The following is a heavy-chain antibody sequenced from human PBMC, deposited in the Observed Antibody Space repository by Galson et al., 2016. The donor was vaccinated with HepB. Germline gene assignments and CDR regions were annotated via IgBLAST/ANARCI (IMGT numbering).Heavy chain of an antibody. CDR1: GDTFTTFG. CDR3: ARTRHYDSSGYFPDF. J-gene: IGHJ4*02. Sequence: SVKVSCKASGDTFTTFGLTWARQAPGQGLEWMGWISAYNGNTKYAQEFQGRVTMTTDTSTSTAYMELRSLRSDDTAVYYCARTRHYDSSGYFPDFWGQGTLVTVSS. D-gene: IGHD3-22*01. CDR2: ISAYNGNT. V-gene: IGHV1-18*01.